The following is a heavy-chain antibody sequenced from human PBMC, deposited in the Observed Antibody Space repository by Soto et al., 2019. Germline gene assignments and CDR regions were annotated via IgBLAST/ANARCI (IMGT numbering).Heavy chain of an antibody. V-gene: IGHV4-34*01. J-gene: IGHJ5*02. CDR3: ATANWSHHYFDP. CDR2: INHSGSP. D-gene: IGHD1-1*01. CDR1: VGSFSGSY. Sequence: SEPLSLPCAVYVGSFSGSYWGWLRQPPGKGLEWIGEINHSGSPNYNPSLKSRVTISVDTSKNQFSLKMTSVTAADTAVYYCATANWSHHYFDPWGQGTLVTVSS.